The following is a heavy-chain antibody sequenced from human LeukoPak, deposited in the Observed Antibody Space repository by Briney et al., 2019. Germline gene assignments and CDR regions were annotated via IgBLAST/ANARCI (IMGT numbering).Heavy chain of an antibody. CDR3: ARYPPYYDSSGYYYDY. J-gene: IGHJ4*02. V-gene: IGHV3-33*01. D-gene: IGHD3-22*01. Sequence: GGSLRLSCAASGFTFSIYGMHWVRQSPGKGLEWVAVIWNDGSNKYYADSVKGRFTISRDNAKNSLYLQMNSLRAEDTAVYYCARYPPYYDSSGYYYDYWGQGTLVTVSS. CDR2: IWNDGSNK. CDR1: GFTFSIYG.